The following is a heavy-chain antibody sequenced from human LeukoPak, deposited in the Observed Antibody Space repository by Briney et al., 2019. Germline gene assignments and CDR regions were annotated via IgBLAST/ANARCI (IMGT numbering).Heavy chain of an antibody. V-gene: IGHV4-61*02. CDR3: AREDMEDDSSGYRWFSSHGFGYYFDY. D-gene: IGHD3-22*01. J-gene: IGHJ4*02. Sequence: KASETLSLTCTVSGGSISSGSYYWSWIRQPAGKGLEWIGRIYTSGSTNYNPSLKSRVTISVDTSKNQFSLKLSSVTAADTAVYYCAREDMEDDSSGYRWFSSHGFGYYFDYWGQGTLVTVSS. CDR2: IYTSGST. CDR1: GGSISSGSYY.